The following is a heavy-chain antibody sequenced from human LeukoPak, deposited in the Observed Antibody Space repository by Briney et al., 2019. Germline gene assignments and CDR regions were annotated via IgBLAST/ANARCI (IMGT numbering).Heavy chain of an antibody. J-gene: IGHJ4*02. CDR2: ISYDGSNK. CDR3: SSFDY. D-gene: IGHD4/OR15-4a*01. V-gene: IGHV3-30-3*01. CDR1: GFTFSTYA. Sequence: GGSLRLSCAASGFTFSTYAMHWVRQAPGKGLEWVALISYDGSNKYYADSVKGRFTISRDNSKNTMDLQMNSLRAEDTAVYWCSSFDYWGQGTLVTVSS.